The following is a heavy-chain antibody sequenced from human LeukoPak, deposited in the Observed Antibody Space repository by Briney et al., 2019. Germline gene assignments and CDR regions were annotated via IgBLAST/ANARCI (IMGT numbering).Heavy chain of an antibody. CDR3: ARAVAGGEYYFDY. Sequence: GGSLGLSCAASGFTVSSNYMSWVRQPPGRGLEWVSVIYSGGSTYYADSVKGRFTISRDNSKNTLYLQMNSLRAEDTAVYYCARAVAGGEYYFDYWGQGTLVTVSS. V-gene: IGHV3-66*02. CDR1: GFTVSSNY. CDR2: IYSGGST. J-gene: IGHJ4*02. D-gene: IGHD3-10*01.